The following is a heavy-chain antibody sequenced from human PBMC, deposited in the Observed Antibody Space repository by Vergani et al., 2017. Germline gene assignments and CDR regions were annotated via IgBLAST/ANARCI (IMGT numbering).Heavy chain of an antibody. CDR1: GGSLSTGGQS. V-gene: IGHV4-61*02. CDR2: IKTSGAP. Sequence: QVQLQESGPGLVKPSQTLSLTCTLSGGSLSTGGQSWTWLRQSAGKGLEWIGRIKTSGAPNHNPALKSRAIMSVDASKKQFSLKLTSVTAADTAVYYCARDGGEYDKDALDVWGQGTKVTVTS. J-gene: IGHJ3*01. CDR3: ARDGGEYDKDALDV. D-gene: IGHD2-21*01.